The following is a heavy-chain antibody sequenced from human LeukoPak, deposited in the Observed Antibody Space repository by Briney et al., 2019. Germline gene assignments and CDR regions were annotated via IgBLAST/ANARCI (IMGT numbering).Heavy chain of an antibody. J-gene: IGHJ3*02. CDR2: TTSDSSHI. CDR3: ARGGFTLIRDDRFDI. CDR1: GCPFGTYD. V-gene: IGHV3-21*06. Sequence: GESLRLSCVASGCPFGTYDMSWGRQAPGKGLEWVSSTTSDSSHIYYAVSVRGRFTMSRDNAKNSLYLRMDSLRAEDTAVYYCARGGFTLIRDDRFDIWGQGTMVTVSS. D-gene: IGHD3-22*01.